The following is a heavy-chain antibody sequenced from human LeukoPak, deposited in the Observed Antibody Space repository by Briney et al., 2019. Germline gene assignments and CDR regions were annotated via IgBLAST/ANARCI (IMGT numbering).Heavy chain of an antibody. CDR3: ARVLGIVVVTAIANWFDP. CDR2: INHSGST. V-gene: IGHV4-34*01. CDR1: GGSFSGYY. J-gene: IGHJ5*02. Sequence: PSETLSLTCAVYGGSFSGYYWSWIRQPPGKGLEWIGEINHSGSTNYNPSLKSRVTISVDTSKNQFSLKLSSVTAADTAVYYCARVLGIVVVTAIANWFDPRGQGTLVTVSS. D-gene: IGHD2-21*02.